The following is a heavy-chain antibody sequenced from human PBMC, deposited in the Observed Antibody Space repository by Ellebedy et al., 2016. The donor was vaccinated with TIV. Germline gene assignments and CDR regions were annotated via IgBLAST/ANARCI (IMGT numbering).Heavy chain of an antibody. Sequence: AASVKVSCKASGFSFTGHYMHWLRQAPGQGFEWLGWINPSGNTFYPQKFQGRVSVTRDMSTSTAYVELSSLTSDDTAVYYCARGGIGSSFGWPFFDYWGQGTLITVSS. CDR1: GFSFTGHY. J-gene: IGHJ4*02. CDR3: ARGGIGSSFGWPFFDY. CDR2: INPSGNT. V-gene: IGHV1-2*02. D-gene: IGHD5-18*01.